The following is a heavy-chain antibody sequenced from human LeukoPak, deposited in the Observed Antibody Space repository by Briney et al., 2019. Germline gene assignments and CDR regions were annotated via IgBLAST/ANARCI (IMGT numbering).Heavy chain of an antibody. V-gene: IGHV3-23*01. D-gene: IGHD4-23*01. CDR3: GKEEQREITPGLDY. Sequence: PGGSLRLSCAASEFTFSSYSMNWVRQAPGKGLEWFSAVSSNGAKTYYADSVKGRFTISRDNYKNMVFLQMNSLRAEDTAVYYCGKEEQREITPGLDYWGQGTLVTVSS. CDR2: VSSNGAKT. CDR1: EFTFSSYS. J-gene: IGHJ4*02.